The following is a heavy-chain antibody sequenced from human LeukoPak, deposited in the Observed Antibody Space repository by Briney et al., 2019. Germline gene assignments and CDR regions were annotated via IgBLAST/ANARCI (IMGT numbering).Heavy chain of an antibody. CDR2: IYYSGST. V-gene: IGHV4-59*01. Sequence: SETLSLTCTVSGGSISSYYWSWIRQPPGKGLEWIGYIYYSGSTNYNPSLKSRVTISVDTSKNQFSLKLSSVTAADTAVYYCARIPADTAMVTWFDYWGQGTLVTVSS. J-gene: IGHJ4*02. CDR1: GGSISSYY. CDR3: ARIPADTAMVTWFDY. D-gene: IGHD5-18*01.